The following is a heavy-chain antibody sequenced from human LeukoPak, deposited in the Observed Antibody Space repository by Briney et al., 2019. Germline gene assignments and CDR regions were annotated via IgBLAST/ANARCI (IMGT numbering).Heavy chain of an antibody. D-gene: IGHD3-16*02. CDR3: AKIATFGGVIVTGSDYFDY. Sequence: PGGSLRLSCAASGFTFDDYAMHWVRQAPGKGLEWVSLISWDGCSTYYADSVKGRFTISRDNSKNSLYPQMNSLRAEDTALYYCAKIATFGGVIVTGSDYFDYWGQGTLVAVSS. CDR2: ISWDGCST. CDR1: GFTFDDYA. J-gene: IGHJ4*02. V-gene: IGHV3-43D*03.